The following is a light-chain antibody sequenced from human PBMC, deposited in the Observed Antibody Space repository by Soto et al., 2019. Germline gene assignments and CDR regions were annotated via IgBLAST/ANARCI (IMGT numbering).Light chain of an antibody. V-gene: IGLV1-47*01. J-gene: IGLJ7*01. CDR2: ANS. CDR1: SSNIGNNF. CDR3: VAWDDSLSGAV. Sequence: QSVLTQPPSASGTPGQTVTISCSGNSSNIGNNFVYWYQQVSGTAPKLLLYANSQRPSGVPDRFSGAKSGTSASLAISGLRSEDEADYYCVAWDDSLSGAVFGGGTQLTVL.